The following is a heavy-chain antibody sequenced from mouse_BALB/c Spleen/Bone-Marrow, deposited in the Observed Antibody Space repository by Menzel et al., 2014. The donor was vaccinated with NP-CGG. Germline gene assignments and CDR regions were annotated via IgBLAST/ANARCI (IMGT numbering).Heavy chain of an antibody. Sequence: VQLQQPGPELVKPGASVKMSCKASGYTFTNYVMHWVKQKPGQGLEWIGYINPYNDGTKYNEKFKGKATLTSDKSSGTAYMVLSSLTSEDSAVYYCARRPSFYGSSYGAMDYWGQGTSVTVSS. CDR3: ARRPSFYGSSYGAMDY. V-gene: IGHV1-14*01. D-gene: IGHD1-1*01. CDR1: GYTFTNYV. CDR2: INPYNDGT. J-gene: IGHJ4*01.